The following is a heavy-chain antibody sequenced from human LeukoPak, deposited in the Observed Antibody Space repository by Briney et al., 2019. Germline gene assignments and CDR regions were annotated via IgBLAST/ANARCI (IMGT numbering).Heavy chain of an antibody. J-gene: IGHJ4*02. CDR2: IYTLGST. D-gene: IGHD5-12*01. CDR3: ARDSGYENGVDY. Sequence: IRRIYTLGSTTYPPSLKSRVTMSVDTSKNQFSLKLSSVTAADTAVYYCARDSGYENGVDYWGQGTLVTVSS. V-gene: IGHV4-4*07.